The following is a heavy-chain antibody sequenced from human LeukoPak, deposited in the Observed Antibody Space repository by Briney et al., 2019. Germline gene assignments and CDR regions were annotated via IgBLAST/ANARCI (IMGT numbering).Heavy chain of an antibody. J-gene: IGHJ6*02. V-gene: IGHV3-23*01. Sequence: PGGSLRLSCAASGFTFSSYAMSWVRQAPGMGLEWVSAISGSGGSTYYADSVKGRFTVSRDNSKNTLYLQMNSLRAEDTAVYYCAKDPVFVFVGGDYYGMDVWGQGTTVTVSS. CDR2: ISGSGGST. CDR3: AKDPVFVFVGGDYYGMDV. CDR1: GFTFSSYA. D-gene: IGHD3-16*01.